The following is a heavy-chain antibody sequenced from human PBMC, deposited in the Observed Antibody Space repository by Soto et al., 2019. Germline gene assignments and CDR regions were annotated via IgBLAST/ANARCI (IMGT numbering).Heavy chain of an antibody. Sequence: PSETLSLTCTVSGGSISTYYWTWIRQPPGKGLEWIGYIYYSGNTNYNPPLKSRVTISEDTSKKQFSLKLSSVTAADTAVYYCARGGGYSNPYNFDYWGQGTLVTVSS. J-gene: IGHJ4*02. CDR3: ARGGGYSNPYNFDY. D-gene: IGHD5-18*01. CDR2: IYYSGNT. V-gene: IGHV4-59*01. CDR1: GGSISTYY.